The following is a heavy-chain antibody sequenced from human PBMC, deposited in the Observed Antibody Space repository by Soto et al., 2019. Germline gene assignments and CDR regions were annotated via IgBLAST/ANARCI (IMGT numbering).Heavy chain of an antibody. CDR3: TTVGVHGDGDAEYFQH. J-gene: IGHJ1*01. CDR2: IKSKTDGGTT. V-gene: IGHV3-15*07. Sequence: EVQLVESGGGLVKPGGSLRLSCAASGFTFSNAWMNWVRQAPGKGLEWVGRIKSKTDGGTTDYAAPVKGRFTISREDSKSTLYLQMNSLKTEDTAVYYCTTVGVHGDGDAEYFQHWGQGTLVTVSS. CDR1: GFTFSNAW. D-gene: IGHD4-17*01.